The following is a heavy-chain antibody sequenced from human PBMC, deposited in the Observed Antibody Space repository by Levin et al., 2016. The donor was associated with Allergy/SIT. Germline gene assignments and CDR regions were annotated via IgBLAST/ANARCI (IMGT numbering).Heavy chain of an antibody. Sequence: ETLSLTCAASGFTFSSYAMSWVRQAPGKGLEWVSRINGDGSSTTYADAVKGRFTISRDNAKNTLYLQMNSLRVEDMAVYYCATWGWHQTGGYWGQGTLVTVSS. J-gene: IGHJ4*02. CDR2: INGDGSST. CDR1: GFTFSSYA. CDR3: ATWGWHQTGGY. D-gene: IGHD1-14*01. V-gene: IGHV3-74*01.